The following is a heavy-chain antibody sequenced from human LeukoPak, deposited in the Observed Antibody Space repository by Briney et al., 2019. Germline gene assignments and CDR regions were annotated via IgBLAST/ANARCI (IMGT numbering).Heavy chain of an antibody. Sequence: GGSLRLSCAASGFSFGNYWMKWVRQDPVKGLEWVANINEDGSEKYYVDSVRGRFTISRDNAKNSPYLQMNSLRTEDTAVYYCARGGVRRGYYDYWGQETLVTVSS. D-gene: IGHD1-14*01. CDR2: INEDGSEK. CDR1: GFSFGNYW. V-gene: IGHV3-7*01. CDR3: ARGGVRRGYYDY. J-gene: IGHJ4*02.